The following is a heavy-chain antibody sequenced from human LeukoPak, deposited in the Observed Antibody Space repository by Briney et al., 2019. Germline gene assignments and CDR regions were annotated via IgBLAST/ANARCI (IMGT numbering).Heavy chain of an antibody. D-gene: IGHD5-24*01. CDR2: IYSGGST. J-gene: IGHJ3*02. CDR1: GFTVSSNY. Sequence: QAGGSLRLSCAASGFTVSSNYMSWVRQAPGKGLEWVSVIYSGGSTYYADSVKGRFTISRDNSKNTLYLQMNSLRAEDTAVYYCAKDDESYNIQDAFDIWGQGTMVTVSS. CDR3: AKDDESYNIQDAFDI. V-gene: IGHV3-53*01.